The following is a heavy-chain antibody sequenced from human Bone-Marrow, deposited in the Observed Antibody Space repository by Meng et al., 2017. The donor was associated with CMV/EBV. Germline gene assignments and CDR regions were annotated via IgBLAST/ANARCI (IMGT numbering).Heavy chain of an antibody. Sequence: GGSLRLSCAASGFTFSSYSMNWVRQAPGKGLEWVSSISSSSSYIYYADSVKGRFTISRDNAKNSLYQQMNSLRAEDTAVYYCAIEPAVAGTRYFQHWGQGTLVTVSS. D-gene: IGHD6-19*01. J-gene: IGHJ1*01. CDR2: ISSSSSYI. CDR1: GFTFSSYS. V-gene: IGHV3-21*01. CDR3: AIEPAVAGTRYFQH.